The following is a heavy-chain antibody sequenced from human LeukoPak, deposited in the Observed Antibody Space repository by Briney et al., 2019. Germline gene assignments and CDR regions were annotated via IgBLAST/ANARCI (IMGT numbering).Heavy chain of an antibody. CDR2: INPSGGST. D-gene: IGHD3-9*01. V-gene: IGHV1-46*01. J-gene: IGHJ4*02. Sequence: ASVKVSCKASGYTFTSYYMHWVRQAPGQGLEWMGIINPSGGSTSYAQKFQGRVTMTRDMSTSTVYMELSSLRSEDTAVYYCAGQYYDILTGYQRYYFDYWGQGTLVTVSS. CDR1: GYTFTSYY. CDR3: AGQYYDILTGYQRYYFDY.